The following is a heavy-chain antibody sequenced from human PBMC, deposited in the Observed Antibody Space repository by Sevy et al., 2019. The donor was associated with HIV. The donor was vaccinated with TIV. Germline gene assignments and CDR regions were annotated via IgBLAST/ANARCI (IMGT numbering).Heavy chain of an antibody. CDR3: ATSRGYSGYDYSYYYYGMDV. J-gene: IGHJ6*02. D-gene: IGHD5-12*01. Sequence: ASVKVSCKVSGYTLTELSMHWVRQAPGKGLEWMGGFDPEDGETIYAQKFQGRVTMTEDTSTDTAYMELSSLRSEDTAVYYCATSRGYSGYDYSYYYYGMDVWGQWTTVTVSS. CDR1: GYTLTELS. CDR2: FDPEDGET. V-gene: IGHV1-24*01.